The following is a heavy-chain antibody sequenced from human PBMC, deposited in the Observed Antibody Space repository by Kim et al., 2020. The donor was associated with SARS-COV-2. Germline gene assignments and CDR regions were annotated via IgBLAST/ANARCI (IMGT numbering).Heavy chain of an antibody. Sequence: SLNSRVTISVDTVKHQFSLKLSSVTAADTAVYYCARGRITIFGVVTEFDYWGQGTLVTVSS. V-gene: IGHV4-31*02. D-gene: IGHD3-3*01. J-gene: IGHJ4*02. CDR3: ARGRITIFGVVTEFDY.